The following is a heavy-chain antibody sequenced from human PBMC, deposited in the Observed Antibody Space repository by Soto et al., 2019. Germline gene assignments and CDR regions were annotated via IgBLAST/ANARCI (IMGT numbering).Heavy chain of an antibody. D-gene: IGHD3-10*01. V-gene: IGHV1-2*04. CDR2: INPNSGGT. CDR1: GYTFTGYY. Sequence: GASLKVSCKASGYTFTGYYMHWVRQAPGQGLEWMGWINPNSGGTNYAQKFQGWVTMTRDTSISTAYMELSRLRSDDTAVYYCARNYGSGSYHWFDPWGQGTLVTVSS. J-gene: IGHJ5*02. CDR3: ARNYGSGSYHWFDP.